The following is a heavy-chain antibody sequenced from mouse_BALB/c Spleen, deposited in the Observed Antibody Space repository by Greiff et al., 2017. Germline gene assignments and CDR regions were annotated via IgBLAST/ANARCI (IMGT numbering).Heavy chain of an antibody. CDR2: ISCYNGAT. CDR3: ARYTMITPYAMDY. V-gene: IGHV1S34*01. Sequence: LVKTGASVKISCKASGYSFTGYYMHWVKQSHGKSLEWIGYISCYNGATSYNQKFKGKATFTVDTSSSTAYMQFNSLTSEDSAVYYCARYTMITPYAMDYWGQGTSVTVSS. CDR1: GYSFTGYY. D-gene: IGHD2-4*01. J-gene: IGHJ4*01.